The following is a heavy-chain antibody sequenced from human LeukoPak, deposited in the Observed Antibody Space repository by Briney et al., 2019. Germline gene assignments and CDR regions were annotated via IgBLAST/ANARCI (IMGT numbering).Heavy chain of an antibody. CDR2: ITGSGGGT. D-gene: IGHD6-13*01. Sequence: GGSLRLSCAASGFTFSSYAMSWVRQAPGKGLEWVSGITGSGGGTYYADSVKGRFTISRDSSSSTLYLQVKSLRAEDTATYYCAKEVAAGGTGIDDCGQGRLVTVSS. CDR3: AKEVAAGGTGIDD. J-gene: IGHJ4*02. CDR1: GFTFSSYA. V-gene: IGHV3-23*01.